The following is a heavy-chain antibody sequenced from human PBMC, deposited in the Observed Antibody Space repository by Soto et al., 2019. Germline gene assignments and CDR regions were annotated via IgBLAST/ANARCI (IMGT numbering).Heavy chain of an antibody. V-gene: IGHV1-2*02. Sequence: QVHLVQSGAEVKEPGASVKVSCKASGYSFTDYYIHWVRQAPGQGLEWTGWMNPNSDGANYAQKFRGRVTMTRDKSIRTAYMEVNRLTSDDTAVYFCARGGGSGWHGDWFDPWGQGTLVTVSS. CDR1: GYSFTDYY. D-gene: IGHD6-19*01. CDR3: ARGGGSGWHGDWFDP. CDR2: MNPNSDGA. J-gene: IGHJ5*02.